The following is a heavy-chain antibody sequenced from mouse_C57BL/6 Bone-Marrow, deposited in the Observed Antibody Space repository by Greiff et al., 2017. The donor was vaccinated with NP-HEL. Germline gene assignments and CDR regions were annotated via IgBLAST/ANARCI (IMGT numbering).Heavy chain of an antibody. CDR1: GYAFSSSW. CDR3: APIYDGYYWYFDV. V-gene: IGHV1-82*01. D-gene: IGHD2-3*01. CDR2: IYPGDGDP. Sequence: QVQLKQSGPELVKPGASVKISCKASGYAFSSSWMNWVKQRPGKGLEWIGRIYPGDGDPNYNGKFKGKATLTADNSSSTAYMQLSSLTSEDSAVYFCAPIYDGYYWYFDVCGTGTTVTVSS. J-gene: IGHJ1*03.